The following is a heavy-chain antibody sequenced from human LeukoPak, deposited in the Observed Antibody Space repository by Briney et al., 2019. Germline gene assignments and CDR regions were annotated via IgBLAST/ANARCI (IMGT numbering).Heavy chain of an antibody. CDR3: ARDFPGIGRGTFDF. V-gene: IGHV3-7*03. CDR1: GFMFSSNW. J-gene: IGHJ3*01. Sequence: GGSLRLSCAASGFMFSSNWMSWVRLAPGKGLEWVANIKEDGTETYYVDSVKGRFTISRGNARNLVYLQMNSLRVDDTAVYYCARDFPGIGRGTFDFWGQGTIIIVSS. CDR2: IKEDGTET. D-gene: IGHD3-10*01.